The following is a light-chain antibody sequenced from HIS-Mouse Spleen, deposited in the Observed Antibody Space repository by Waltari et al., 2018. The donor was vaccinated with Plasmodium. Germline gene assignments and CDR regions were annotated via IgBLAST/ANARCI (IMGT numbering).Light chain of an antibody. V-gene: IGLV2-23*03. J-gene: IGLJ3*02. CDR1: SRHVGSYNL. CDR3: CSYAGSSTFV. Sequence: QSALTQPASVSGSPGQSIPISCTGPSRHVGSYNLSPWYHQHPGKAPKLMIYEGSKRPSGVSNRFSGSKSGNTASLTISGLQAEDEADYYCCSYAGSSTFVFGGGTKLTVL. CDR2: EGS.